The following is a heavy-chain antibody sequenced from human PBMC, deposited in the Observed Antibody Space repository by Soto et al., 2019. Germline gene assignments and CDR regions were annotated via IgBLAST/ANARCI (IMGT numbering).Heavy chain of an antibody. CDR3: ARAESLDGTFDY. CDR2: IIPIFGTA. CDR1: GGTFSSYA. D-gene: IGHD1-1*01. Sequence: GASVKVSCKASGGTFSSYAISWVRQAPGQGLEWMGGIIPIFGTANYAQKFQGRVTITAGKSTSTAYMELSSLRSEDTAVYYCARAESLDGTFDYWGQGTLVTVSS. J-gene: IGHJ4*02. V-gene: IGHV1-69*06.